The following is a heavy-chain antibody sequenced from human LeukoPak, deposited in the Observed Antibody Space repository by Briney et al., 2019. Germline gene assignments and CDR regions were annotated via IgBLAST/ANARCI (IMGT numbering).Heavy chain of an antibody. CDR1: GGSISSSSYY. Sequence: SETLSLTCTVSGGSISSSSYYWGWIRQPPGKGLEWIGSMHYSGITYYNPSLKSRVTISVDTSKNQFSLKLSSVTAADSAVYSCARGYSSSSRSENDCWGQGTLVTVSS. D-gene: IGHD6-19*01. CDR2: MHYSGIT. V-gene: IGHV4-39*01. J-gene: IGHJ4*02. CDR3: ARGYSSSSRSENDC.